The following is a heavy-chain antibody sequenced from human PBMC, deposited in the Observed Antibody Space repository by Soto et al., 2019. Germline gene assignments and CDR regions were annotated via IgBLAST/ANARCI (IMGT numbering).Heavy chain of an antibody. Sequence: KPSETLSLTCTVSGGSISSYYWSWIRQPPGKGLEWIGYIYYSGSTNYNPSLKSRVTISVDTSKNQFSLKLSSVTAADTAVYYCARTAYEYSSSHYFDYWGQGTLVTVSS. CDR3: ARTAYEYSSSHYFDY. CDR2: IYYSGST. J-gene: IGHJ4*02. D-gene: IGHD6-6*01. CDR1: GGSISSYY. V-gene: IGHV4-59*01.